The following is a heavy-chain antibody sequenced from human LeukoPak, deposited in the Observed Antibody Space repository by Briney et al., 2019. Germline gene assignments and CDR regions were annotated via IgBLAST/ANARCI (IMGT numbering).Heavy chain of an antibody. CDR2: IYYSGST. V-gene: IGHV4-39*01. Sequence: PSETLSLTCTVSGGSISSSSYYWGWIRQPPGKGLEWVGSIYYSGSTYYNPSLKSRVTISVDTSKNQFSLKLSSVTAADTAVYYCARHTQQGDYFDYWGQGTLVTVPS. CDR3: ARHTQQGDYFDY. D-gene: IGHD6-13*01. J-gene: IGHJ4*02. CDR1: GGSISSSSYY.